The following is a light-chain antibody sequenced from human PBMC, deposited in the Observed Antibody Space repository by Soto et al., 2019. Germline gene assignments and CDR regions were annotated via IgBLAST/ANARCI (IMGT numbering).Light chain of an antibody. CDR2: GAS. CDR3: QQHNQWPIT. Sequence: EIVLTQSPGTLSVSPGERVTLSCRASQSVSSRLAWYQHKPGQSPRLLIYGASSRATGIPDRFSGSGSGTDFTLTISRLEPEDSAVYYCQQHNQWPITFGQGTRLEI. V-gene: IGKV3D-15*01. J-gene: IGKJ5*01. CDR1: QSVSSR.